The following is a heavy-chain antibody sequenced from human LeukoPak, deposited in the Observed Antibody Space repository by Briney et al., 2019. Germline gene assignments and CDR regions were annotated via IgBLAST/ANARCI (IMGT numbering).Heavy chain of an antibody. CDR1: GGSISSSS. J-gene: IGHJ4*02. V-gene: IGHV3-21*01. CDR3: ARDLSGVTGYTYGRGIDY. D-gene: IGHD5-18*01. Sequence: PSETLSLTCTVSGGSISSSSYYWGWIRQPPGKGLEWVSSISSSSSYIYYADSVKGRFTISRDNAKNSLYLQMNSLRAEDTAVYYCARDLSGVTGYTYGRGIDYWAQGTLVTVSS. CDR2: ISSSSSYI.